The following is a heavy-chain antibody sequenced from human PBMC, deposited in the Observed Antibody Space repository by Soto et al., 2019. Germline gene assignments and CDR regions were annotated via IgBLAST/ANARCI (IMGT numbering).Heavy chain of an antibody. D-gene: IGHD3-3*01. CDR2: ISSSSSTI. Sequence: GGSLRLSCAASGFTFSSYSMNWVRQAPGKGLEWVSYISSSSSTIYYADSVKGRFTISRDNAKNSLYLQMNSLRDEDTAVYYCARATYYDFPRRGAFIDYWGQGTLVTVSS. J-gene: IGHJ4*02. CDR1: GFTFSSYS. CDR3: ARATYYDFPRRGAFIDY. V-gene: IGHV3-48*02.